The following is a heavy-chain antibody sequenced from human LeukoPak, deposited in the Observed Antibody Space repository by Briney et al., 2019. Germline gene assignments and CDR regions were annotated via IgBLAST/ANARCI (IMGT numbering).Heavy chain of an antibody. V-gene: IGHV4-4*07. CDR1: GGSIRSYY. CDR2: IYASGSA. Sequence: PSETLSLTCTVSGGSIRSYYWSWIRQPAGGGLQWIGRIYASGSATYNPTLKSRVTMSLDTSKTQFSLGLTSVTAADTAVYYCARDSGTTGEVKFDPWGQGTLVTVSS. J-gene: IGHJ5*02. D-gene: IGHD3-10*01. CDR3: ARDSGTTGEVKFDP.